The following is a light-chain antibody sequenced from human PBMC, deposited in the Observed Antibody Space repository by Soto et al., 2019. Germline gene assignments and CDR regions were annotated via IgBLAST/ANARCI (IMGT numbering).Light chain of an antibody. J-gene: IGKJ3*01. V-gene: IGKV1-17*01. CDR1: QGIRSD. Sequence: DIQMTQSPSSLSASVGDRVIITCRASQGIRSDLGWYQQKPGKAPKRLIYAASSLQTGVPSRFSGSGSATEFTLTISSLQPEDFATYYCLQHNSYPLTFGPGTKVDIK. CDR3: LQHNSYPLT. CDR2: AAS.